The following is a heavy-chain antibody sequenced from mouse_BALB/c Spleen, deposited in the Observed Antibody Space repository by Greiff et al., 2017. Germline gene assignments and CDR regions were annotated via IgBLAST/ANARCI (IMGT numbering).Heavy chain of an antibody. V-gene: IGHV7-3*02. D-gene: IGHD1-1*01. J-gene: IGHJ2*01. Sequence: EVQRVESGGGLVQPGGSLRLSCATSGFTFTDYYMSWVRQPPGKALEWLGFIRNKANGYTTEYSASVKGRFTISRDNSQSILYLQMNTLRAEDSATYYCARDKDYGSSYFDYWGQGTTLTVSS. CDR2: IRNKANGYTT. CDR3: ARDKDYGSSYFDY. CDR1: GFTFTDYY.